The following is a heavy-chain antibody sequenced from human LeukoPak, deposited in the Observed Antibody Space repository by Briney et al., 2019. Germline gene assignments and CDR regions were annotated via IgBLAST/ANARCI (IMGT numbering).Heavy chain of an antibody. CDR1: GFTFSSYA. D-gene: IGHD6-13*01. CDR3: AKDRETTASGTFDY. V-gene: IGHV3-23*01. CDR2: ISGSGGGT. Sequence: QPGGSLRLSCAASGFTFSSYAMSWVRQAPGKGLEWVSSISGSGGGTYYTDSVQGRFTMSRDNSKNTLSLQMNSLRAEDTALYYCAKDRETTASGTFDYWGQGALVTVSS. J-gene: IGHJ4*02.